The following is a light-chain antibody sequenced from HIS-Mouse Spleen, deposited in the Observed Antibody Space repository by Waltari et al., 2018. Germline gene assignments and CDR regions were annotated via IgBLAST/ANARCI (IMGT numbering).Light chain of an antibody. CDR2: AAS. CDR1: QSISSY. J-gene: IGKJ2*01. V-gene: IGKV1-39*01. Sequence: DIQMTQSSSSLSSSVVDTVTITCRASQSISSYLNWYQQKPGKAPKLLIYAASSLQSGVPSRFSGSGSGTDFTLTISSLQPEDFATYYCQQSYSTPRTFGQGTKLEIK. CDR3: QQSYSTPRT.